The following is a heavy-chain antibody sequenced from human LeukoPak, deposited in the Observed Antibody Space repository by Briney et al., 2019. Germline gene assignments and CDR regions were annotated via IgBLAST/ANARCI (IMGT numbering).Heavy chain of an antibody. V-gene: IGHV1-69*02. CDR2: IIPILGIA. CDR1: GGTFSSYT. J-gene: IGHJ5*02. Sequence: SVKVSCKASGGTFSSYTISWVRQAPGQGLEWMGRIIPILGIANYAQKFQGRVTITADKSTSTAYMELSSLRSEDTAVYYCASTIYCSSTSCTRGSYWFDPWGQGTLVTISS. CDR3: ASTIYCSSTSCTRGSYWFDP. D-gene: IGHD2-2*01.